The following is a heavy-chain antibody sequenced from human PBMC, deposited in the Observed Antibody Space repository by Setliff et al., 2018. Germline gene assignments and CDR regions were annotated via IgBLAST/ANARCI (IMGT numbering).Heavy chain of an antibody. V-gene: IGHV2-70*12. CDR1: GFSLTTGGMC. CDR2: IDWDDDK. Sequence: SGPTLVNPTETLTLTCTFSGFSLTTGGMCVSWIRQPPGKALEWLARIDWDDDKYYSASLKTRLTVSRDIPKNQVVLRLTNMDPVDTATYYCAHSRYDFWSGYYVMDVWGKGTTVTVSS. CDR3: AHSRYDFWSGYYVMDV. D-gene: IGHD3-3*01. J-gene: IGHJ6*03.